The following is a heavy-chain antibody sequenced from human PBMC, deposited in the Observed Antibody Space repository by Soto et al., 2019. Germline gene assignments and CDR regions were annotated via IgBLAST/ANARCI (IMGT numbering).Heavy chain of an antibody. J-gene: IGHJ3*02. CDR3: AKDLSSWYFADAFDI. Sequence: PGESLKISCAASGFTFSSYGMHWVRQAPGKGLEWVAVISYDGSNKYYADSVKGRFTISRDNSKNTLYLQMNSLRAEDTAVYYCAKDLSSWYFADAFDIWGQGTMVT. V-gene: IGHV3-30*18. D-gene: IGHD6-13*01. CDR2: ISYDGSNK. CDR1: GFTFSSYG.